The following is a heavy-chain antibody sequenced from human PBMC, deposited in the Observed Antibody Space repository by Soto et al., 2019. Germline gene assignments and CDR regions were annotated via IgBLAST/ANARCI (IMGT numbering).Heavy chain of an antibody. CDR2: IYYSGST. CDR1: GGSISSGGYY. CDR3: ARSSPVVPAP. D-gene: IGHD2-21*02. Sequence: QVQLQESGPGLVKPSQTLSLTCTVSGGSISSGGYYWSWIRQHPGKGLEWIGYIYYSGSTYYNPSLKSRITIPVDTSKNQSSLKLSSVPAADTAVYYCARSSPVVPAPWGQGTLVTVSS. J-gene: IGHJ5*02. V-gene: IGHV4-31*03.